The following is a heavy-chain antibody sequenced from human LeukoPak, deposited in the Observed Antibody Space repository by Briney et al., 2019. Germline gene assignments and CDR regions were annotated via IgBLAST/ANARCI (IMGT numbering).Heavy chain of an antibody. D-gene: IGHD2-21*01. CDR1: GLTLSSYA. CDR3: AKAPVTTCRGAYCYPFDY. Sequence: PGGSLRLSCAASGLTLSSYAMSWVRQAPGKGLEWVSGISDSGNTYHADSVKGRFTISGDSSKNTLFLQMNRLRPEDAAVYYCAKAPVTTCRGAYCYPFDYWGQGTLVTVSS. V-gene: IGHV3-23*01. CDR2: ISDSGNT. J-gene: IGHJ4*02.